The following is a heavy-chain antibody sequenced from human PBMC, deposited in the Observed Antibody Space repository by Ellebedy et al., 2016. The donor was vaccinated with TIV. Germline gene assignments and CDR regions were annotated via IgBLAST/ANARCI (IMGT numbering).Heavy chain of an antibody. CDR1: GFTFNNFA. J-gene: IGHJ4*02. D-gene: IGHD1-26*01. CDR3: ARDLVGATAFDY. Sequence: PGGSLRLSCAASGFTFNNFAMSWVRQTPGKGLEWVSYISSSSSYTNYADSVKGRFTISRDNAKNSLYLQMNSLRAEDTAVYYCARDLVGATAFDYWGQGTLVTVSS. CDR2: ISSSSSYT. V-gene: IGHV3-11*06.